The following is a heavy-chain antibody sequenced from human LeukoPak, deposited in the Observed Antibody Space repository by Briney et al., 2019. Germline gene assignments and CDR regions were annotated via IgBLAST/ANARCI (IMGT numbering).Heavy chain of an antibody. CDR1: GFTFSSYA. CDR2: ISGSGGST. V-gene: IGHV3-23*01. CDR3: AKDQFFVKSVTAIPSYFDY. Sequence: GGSLRLSCAASGFTFSSYAMSWVRQAPGKGLEWVSAISGSGGSTYYADSVKGRFTISRDNSKNTLYLQMNSLRAEDTAVYYCAKDQFFVKSVTAIPSYFDYWGQGTLVTVSS. D-gene: IGHD2-21*02. J-gene: IGHJ4*02.